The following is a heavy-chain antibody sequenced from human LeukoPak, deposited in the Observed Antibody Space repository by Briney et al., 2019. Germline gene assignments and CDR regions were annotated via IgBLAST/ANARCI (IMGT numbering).Heavy chain of an antibody. CDR3: AKGFVVVVSATQSSWFDP. CDR1: GFTFSSYE. Sequence: GGSLRLSCAASGFTFSSYEMNWVRQAPGKGLEWVSYISSSGSTIYYADSVKGRFTISRDNSKNTPYLQMNSLRAEDTAVYYCAKGFVVVVSATQSSWFDPWGQGTLVSVSS. CDR2: ISSSGSTI. D-gene: IGHD2-21*01. J-gene: IGHJ5*02. V-gene: IGHV3-48*03.